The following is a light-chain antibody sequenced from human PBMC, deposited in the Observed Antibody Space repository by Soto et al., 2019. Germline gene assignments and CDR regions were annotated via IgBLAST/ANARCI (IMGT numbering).Light chain of an antibody. J-gene: IGLJ2*01. CDR3: AAWDDGLSGPV. V-gene: IGLV1-47*01. CDR1: SSNIGSNY. CDR2: RNN. Sequence: QSVLTQPPSASGTPGQRVTISCSGSSSNIGSNYVSWYQQLPGTAPKLLIYRNNQRPSGVPDRFSGSKSGTSASLAISGLRSEDEADYYCAAWDDGLSGPVFGGGTKLTVL.